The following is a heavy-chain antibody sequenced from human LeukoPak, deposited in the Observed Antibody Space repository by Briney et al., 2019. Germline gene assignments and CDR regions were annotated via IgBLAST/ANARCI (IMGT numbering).Heavy chain of an antibody. J-gene: IGHJ4*02. Sequence: GGSLRLSCAASGFTFSDHYMDWVRQAPGRGLEWVGRTRNKANNYTTEYAASVKGRFTISRDDSKNSPYLQMNSLKTEDTAVYYCAGTYDSSDYSFDYWGQGTLVTVSS. CDR2: TRNKANNYTT. CDR1: GFTFSDHY. D-gene: IGHD3-22*01. V-gene: IGHV3-72*01. CDR3: AGTYDSSDYSFDY.